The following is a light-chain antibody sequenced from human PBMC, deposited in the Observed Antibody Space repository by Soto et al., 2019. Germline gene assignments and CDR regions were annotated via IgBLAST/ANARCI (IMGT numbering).Light chain of an antibody. CDR2: DVS. Sequence: QSVLTQPRSVSGSPGQSVTISCTGTSSDVGGYNYVSWYQQHPGKAPKLMIYDVSTRPSGVPGRFSGSKSGNTASLTISVIHADDEADYCWCSYACSYTYVVFGGGTKVTVL. V-gene: IGLV2-11*01. J-gene: IGLJ2*01. CDR3: CSYACSYTYVV. CDR1: SSDVGGYNY.